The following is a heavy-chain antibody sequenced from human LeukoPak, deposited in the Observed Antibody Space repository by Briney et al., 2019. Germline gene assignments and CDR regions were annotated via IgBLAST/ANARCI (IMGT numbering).Heavy chain of an antibody. CDR1: GFTFSSYA. D-gene: IGHD1-1*01. CDR3: AKATGNLGN. Sequence: GGSLRLSCAASGFTFSSYAMSWVRQAPGKGLEWVSTISNSDGKTYYADSVKGRFTISRDNSKNTLYVQMNSLTAEDTAIYYCAKATGNLGNWGRGTLVTVSS. CDR2: ISNSDGKT. V-gene: IGHV3-23*01. J-gene: IGHJ4*02.